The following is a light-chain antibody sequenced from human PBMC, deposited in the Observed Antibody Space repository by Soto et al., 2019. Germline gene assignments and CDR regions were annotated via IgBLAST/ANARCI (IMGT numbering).Light chain of an antibody. Sequence: VLTQSLGTLALSPGVRATLSCRASQSVSSNFASYQQKPRQAPRRLIYGASTRATGIPARCSGSGSGTEFTLTISSLQSEDVAVYYCQKHNDWPLTFGQGTRLEI. V-gene: IGKV3-15*01. CDR3: QKHNDWPLT. CDR1: QSVSSN. CDR2: GAS. J-gene: IGKJ5*01.